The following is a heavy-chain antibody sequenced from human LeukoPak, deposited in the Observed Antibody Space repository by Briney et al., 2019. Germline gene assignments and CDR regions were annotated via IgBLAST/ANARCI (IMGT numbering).Heavy chain of an antibody. V-gene: IGHV4-34*01. CDR2: INHSGST. J-gene: IGHJ4*02. Sequence: SETLSLTCAVYGGSFSGYYWSWIRQPPGKWLEWIGEINHSGSTNYNPSLKSRVTISVDTSKNQFSLKLSSVTAADTAVYYCAGRTSGPFDYWGQGTLVTVSS. CDR1: GGSFSGYY. CDR3: AGRTSGPFDY. D-gene: IGHD3-3*01.